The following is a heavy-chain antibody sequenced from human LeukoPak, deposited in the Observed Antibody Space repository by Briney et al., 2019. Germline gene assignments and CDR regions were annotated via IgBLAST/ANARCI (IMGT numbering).Heavy chain of an antibody. CDR2: IYYSGST. Sequence: SETLSLTCTVSGGSISSYYWSWIRQPPGKGLEWIGYIYYSGSTNYNPSLKSRVTISVDTSKNQFSLKLSSVTAADTAVYYCARRATVTTLLGYYYYYMDVWGKGTTVTVSS. J-gene: IGHJ6*03. CDR1: GGSISSYY. V-gene: IGHV4-59*01. D-gene: IGHD4-17*01. CDR3: ARRATVTTLLGYYYYYMDV.